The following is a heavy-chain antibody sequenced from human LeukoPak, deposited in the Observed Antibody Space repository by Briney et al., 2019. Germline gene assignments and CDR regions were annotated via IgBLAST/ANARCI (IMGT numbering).Heavy chain of an antibody. Sequence: ASVKVSCKASGGTFSSYAISWVRQAPGQGLEWMGGIIPIFGTANYAQKFQGRVTITADKSTSTAYMELSSLRSEDTAVYYCARGQYSSGHTNYYYYYYMDVWGKGTTVTVSS. CDR3: ARGQYSSGHTNYYYYYYMDV. D-gene: IGHD6-19*01. V-gene: IGHV1-69*06. J-gene: IGHJ6*03. CDR2: IIPIFGTA. CDR1: GGTFSSYA.